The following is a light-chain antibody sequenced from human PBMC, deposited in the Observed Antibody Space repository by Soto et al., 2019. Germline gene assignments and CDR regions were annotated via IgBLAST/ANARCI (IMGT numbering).Light chain of an antibody. V-gene: IGKV3-20*01. J-gene: IGKJ1*01. CDR3: QQYGSSPRT. CDR1: QSIRSF. Sequence: EIVLTQSPATLSLSPGETASLSCRASQSIRSFLAWYQHKPGQAPRLLIYDASNRATGIPARFSGSGSGTDFTLTISRLEPEDFAVYYCQQYGSSPRTFGQGTKVDIK. CDR2: DAS.